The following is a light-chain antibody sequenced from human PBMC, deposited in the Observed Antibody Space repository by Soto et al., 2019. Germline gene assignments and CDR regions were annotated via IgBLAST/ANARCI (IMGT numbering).Light chain of an antibody. CDR3: QQYNNWWT. CDR1: QSVSSN. V-gene: IGKV3-15*01. J-gene: IGKJ1*01. CDR2: GAS. Sequence: EIMMKQSPATLSVSPGERATLSCRASQSVSSNLAWYQQKPGQAPRLLIYGASTRATGIPARFSGSGSGTEFTLTISSLQSEDFAVYYCQQYNNWWTFGQGTKVDIK.